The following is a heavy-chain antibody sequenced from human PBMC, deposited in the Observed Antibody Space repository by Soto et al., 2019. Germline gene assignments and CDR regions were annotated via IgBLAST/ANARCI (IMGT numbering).Heavy chain of an antibody. V-gene: IGHV1-46*03. Sequence: ASVKVSCKASGYTFTSYYMHWVRQAPGQGLEWMGIINPSGGSTSYAQKFQGRVTMTRDTSTSTVYMELSSLRSEDTAVYYCAREEGPRDDFSPWFPYYFDDWGQGTLVTVSS. J-gene: IGHJ4*02. CDR3: AREEGPRDDFSPWFPYYFDD. CDR2: INPSGGST. CDR1: GYTFTSYY. D-gene: IGHD3-3*01.